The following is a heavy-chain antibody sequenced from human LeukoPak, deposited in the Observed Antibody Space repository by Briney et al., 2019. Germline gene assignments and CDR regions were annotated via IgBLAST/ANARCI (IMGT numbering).Heavy chain of an antibody. Sequence: SETLSLTCAVSGYSISSGYYWGWIRQPPGTGLEWIGSIYHSGTTYYNPSLKSRVTISVDMSKNQFSLKLRSVTAADTAVYYCARDQAWGAAPGREFDYWGQGTLVTVSS. CDR3: ARDQAWGAAPGREFDY. J-gene: IGHJ4*02. CDR1: GYSISSGYY. CDR2: IYHSGTT. V-gene: IGHV4-38-2*02. D-gene: IGHD6-13*01.